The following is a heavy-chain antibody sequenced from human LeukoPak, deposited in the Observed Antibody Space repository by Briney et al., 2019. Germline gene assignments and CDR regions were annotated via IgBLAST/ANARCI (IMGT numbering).Heavy chain of an antibody. CDR3: ARRRYYDGSGYLE. D-gene: IGHD3-22*01. Sequence: SEALSLTCSVSGDSISRSDSYWDWIRQPPGKGLEWIGTIYYSGRTYYSPSLKSRVTMSVDTSNNQFSLNLRSVTATDTAVYYCARRRYYDGSGYLEWGQGTLLSVSS. J-gene: IGHJ1*01. CDR2: IYYSGRT. CDR1: GDSISRSDSY. V-gene: IGHV4-39*01.